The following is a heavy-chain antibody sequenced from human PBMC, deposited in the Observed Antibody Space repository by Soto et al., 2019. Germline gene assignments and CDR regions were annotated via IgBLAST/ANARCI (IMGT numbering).Heavy chain of an antibody. CDR3: ARDFGAWGVFDI. D-gene: IGHD7-27*01. CDR2: IYYSGST. J-gene: IGHJ3*02. Sequence: QVQLQESGPGLVKPSQTLSLTCTVSGDSINSGDYYWSWIRQHPGKGLEWIGNIYYSGSTYYNPSLKSHITIPLDTSKNQFSLKLSSVTAADTAVYFCARDFGAWGVFDIWGKGTMVTVSS. CDR1: GDSINSGDYY. V-gene: IGHV4-31*01.